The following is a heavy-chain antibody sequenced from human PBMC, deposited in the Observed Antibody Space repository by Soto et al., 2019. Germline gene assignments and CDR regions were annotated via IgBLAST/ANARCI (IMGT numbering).Heavy chain of an antibody. V-gene: IGHV3-30*04. CDR3: ARDAGRFCSGGSCFNGGMDV. CDR2: ISYDGRNT. J-gene: IGHJ6*02. D-gene: IGHD2-15*01. Sequence: QVHLVESGGGVVQPGRSLRLSCAASGFTFSNSGFHWVRQAPGKGLEWVTLISYDGRNTEYSDSVKGRFTISRDNSKNTLYVQFNSLRPEDSAVYYCARDAGRFCSGGSCFNGGMDVWGQGTTVIVSS. CDR1: GFTFSNSG.